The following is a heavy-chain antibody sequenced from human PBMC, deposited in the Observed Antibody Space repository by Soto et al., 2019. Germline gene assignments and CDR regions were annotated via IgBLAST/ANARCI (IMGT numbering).Heavy chain of an antibody. Sequence: SQPLSLTCAVSGDIVDNNNVAWNWIQHSPSRGLEWLGRTYYRSKWHSGYAVSVRSRISISPDTSKNRFSLQLNSVTPDDTAVYYCARSGPGGYIDYCGRGNLVTVSS. V-gene: IGHV6-1*01. CDR2: TYYRSKWHS. CDR1: GDIVDNNNVA. CDR3: ARSGPGGYIDY. J-gene: IGHJ4*02. D-gene: IGHD3-22*01.